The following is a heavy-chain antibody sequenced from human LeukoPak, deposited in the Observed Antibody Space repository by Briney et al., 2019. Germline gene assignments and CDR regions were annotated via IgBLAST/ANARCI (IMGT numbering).Heavy chain of an antibody. CDR1: GFKLIGYS. J-gene: IGHJ4*02. CDR3: AKEGDKTGYRYFDD. D-gene: IGHD3-9*01. CDR2: INSSSGTI. Sequence: GGSLRLSCAASGFKLIGYSMNWVRQAPGKGLEWVSYINSSSGTIIYADSVKGRFTISRDNAKNSLYLQMNSLRAEDTAVYYCAKEGDKTGYRYFDDWGQGTLVTVSS. V-gene: IGHV3-48*04.